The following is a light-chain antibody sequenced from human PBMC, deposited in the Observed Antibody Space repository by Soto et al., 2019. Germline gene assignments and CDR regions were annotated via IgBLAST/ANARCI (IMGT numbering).Light chain of an antibody. CDR2: HAS. Sequence: DIQMTQSPSSLSASAGDRVTITCQASQDITTYLNWYQQKPGKAPKLLIYHASDVETGVPSRFSGSGSVTDFTFTISSLQPEDVSTYYCQQYDNLPLTFGGGTTVEIK. J-gene: IGKJ4*01. CDR1: QDITTY. V-gene: IGKV1-33*01. CDR3: QQYDNLPLT.